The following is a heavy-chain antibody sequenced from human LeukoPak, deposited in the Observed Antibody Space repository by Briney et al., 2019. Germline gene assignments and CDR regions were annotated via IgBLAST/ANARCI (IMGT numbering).Heavy chain of an antibody. J-gene: IGHJ4*02. CDR2: INQGGSEK. Sequence: PGGSLRLSCAAPGFTFSNYWMSWVRQAPGKGLEWVANINQGGSEKYYLNSVKGRFTISRDNAKNSLYLQMNSLRTDDTAIYYCVRDGSGYDYWGQGTLVTVSS. D-gene: IGHD6-19*01. CDR3: VRDGSGYDY. V-gene: IGHV3-7*05. CDR1: GFTFSNYW.